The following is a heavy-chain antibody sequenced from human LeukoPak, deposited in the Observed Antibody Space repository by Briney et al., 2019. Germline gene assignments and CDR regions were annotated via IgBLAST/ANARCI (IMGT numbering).Heavy chain of an antibody. CDR3: ARGRRRGIVVVVAATQPPNWFDP. CDR2: INHSGST. V-gene: IGHV4-34*01. Sequence: SETLSLTCAVYGGSFSGYYWSWIRRPPGKGLEWIGEINHSGSTNYNPSLKSRVSISVDTSKNQFSLKLSSVTAADTAVYYCARGRRRGIVVVVAATQPPNWFDPWGQGTLVTVSS. CDR1: GGSFSGYY. D-gene: IGHD2-15*01. J-gene: IGHJ5*02.